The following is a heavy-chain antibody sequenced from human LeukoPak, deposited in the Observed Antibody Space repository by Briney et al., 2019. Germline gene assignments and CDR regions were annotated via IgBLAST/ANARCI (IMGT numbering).Heavy chain of an antibody. D-gene: IGHD6-19*01. J-gene: IGHJ6*02. Sequence: GGSLRLSCAASGFTFSSFWMSWVRQAPGKGLEWVSYISTSSSYTNYADSVKGRFTISRDNSKKLLYLQMNSLRAEDTAVYYCARDDIAVAGFVYYYYGMDVWGQGTTVTVSS. CDR3: ARDDIAVAGFVYYYYGMDV. V-gene: IGHV3-21*05. CDR2: ISTSSSYT. CDR1: GFTFSSFW.